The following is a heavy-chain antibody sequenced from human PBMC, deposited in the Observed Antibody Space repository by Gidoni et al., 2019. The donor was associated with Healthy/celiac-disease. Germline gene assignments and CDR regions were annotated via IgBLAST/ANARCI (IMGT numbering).Heavy chain of an antibody. Sequence: EVQLVESGGGLVQPGGSLRLSCAASGFNFSSYSMNWVRQAPGKGLEWVSYSSSSSSTIYYADSVKGRFTISRDNAKNSLYLQMNSLRAEDTAVYYCARDSNWGYYGMDVWGQGTTVTVSS. D-gene: IGHD3-16*01. CDR3: ARDSNWGYYGMDV. J-gene: IGHJ6*02. V-gene: IGHV3-48*04. CDR1: GFNFSSYS. CDR2: SSSSSSTI.